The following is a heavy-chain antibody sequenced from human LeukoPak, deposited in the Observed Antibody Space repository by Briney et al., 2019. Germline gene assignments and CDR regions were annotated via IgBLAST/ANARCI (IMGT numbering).Heavy chain of an antibody. V-gene: IGHV1-2*02. CDR2: INPNSGGT. Sequence: GASVKVSCKASGYTFTGYYMHWVRQAPGQGLEWMGWINPNSGGTNYAQKFQGRVTMTRDTSISTAYMELSRLRSDDTAVYYCARVPSAAVARIYDYWGQGTLVTVSS. CDR1: GYTFTGYY. J-gene: IGHJ4*02. D-gene: IGHD6-19*01. CDR3: ARVPSAAVARIYDY.